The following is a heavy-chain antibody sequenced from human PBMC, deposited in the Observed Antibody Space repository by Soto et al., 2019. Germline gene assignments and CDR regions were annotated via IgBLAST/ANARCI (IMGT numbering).Heavy chain of an antibody. J-gene: IGHJ1*01. D-gene: IGHD6-13*01. Sequence: EVQLLESGGGLVQPEGSLRLSCPASGFSFSTYAMSWVRQAPGKGLEWVSGISGSGGTTYYADSVKGRFTMSRDNSKNTLYLQVNSLRAEDTAVYYCAKDQAAAGTISRYFQHWGQGTLVTVSS. CDR1: GFSFSTYA. CDR2: ISGSGGTT. V-gene: IGHV3-23*01. CDR3: AKDQAAAGTISRYFQH.